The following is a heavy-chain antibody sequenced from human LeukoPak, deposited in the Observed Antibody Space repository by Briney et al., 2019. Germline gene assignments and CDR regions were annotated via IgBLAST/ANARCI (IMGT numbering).Heavy chain of an antibody. D-gene: IGHD3-10*01. V-gene: IGHV3-30-3*01. CDR3: ANTLTSDYYGSGSYYNHGTY. Sequence: GGSLRLSCGASGFAFSSYDMHWVRQAPGKGLEWVAVISYDGSNKYYADSVEGRFTISRDNSKNTLYLQMNSLRAEDTAVYYCANTLTSDYYGSGSYYNHGTYWGQGTLVTVSS. CDR1: GFAFSSYD. CDR2: ISYDGSNK. J-gene: IGHJ4*02.